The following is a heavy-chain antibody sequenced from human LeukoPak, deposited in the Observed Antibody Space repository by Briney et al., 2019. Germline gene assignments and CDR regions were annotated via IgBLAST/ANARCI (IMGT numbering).Heavy chain of an antibody. V-gene: IGHV1-46*01. CDR3: ARDNSVGETAWWFDP. CDR1: GYTFTSYY. Sequence: RASVKVSCKASGYTFTSYYMHWVRQAPGQGLEWMGIINPSGGSTSYAQKFQGRVTMTRDMSTSTVYMELTSLTSDDTAMYYCARDNSVGETAWWFDPWGQGTLVTVSS. J-gene: IGHJ5*02. CDR2: INPSGGST. D-gene: IGHD1-26*01.